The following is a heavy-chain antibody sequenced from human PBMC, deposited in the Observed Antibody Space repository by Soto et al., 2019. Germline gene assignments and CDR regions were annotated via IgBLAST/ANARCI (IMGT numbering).Heavy chain of an antibody. V-gene: IGHV4-30-4*01. Sequence: SETLSLTCTVSGGSISSGDYYWSWIRQPPGKGLEWIGYIYYSGSTYCNPSLKSRVTISVDTSKNQFSLKLSSVTAADTAVYYCAIGGGTGTTDYWGQGTLVTVSS. D-gene: IGHD1-1*01. CDR2: IYYSGST. J-gene: IGHJ4*02. CDR3: AIGGGTGTTDY. CDR1: GGSISSGDYY.